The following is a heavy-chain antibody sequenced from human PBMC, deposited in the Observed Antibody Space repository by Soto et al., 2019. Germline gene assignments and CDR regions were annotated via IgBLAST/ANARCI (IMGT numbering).Heavy chain of an antibody. CDR3: TRATFGVGMDL. Sequence: EVQLVESGGGIVQPGGSLRLSCAAFGFTYRSYDMHWVRHVPGKGLEWVSSLGGAGAREYAGSVRGRFTISRDNAKNSLYLQMDSLRVGDTAVYYCTRATFGVGMDLWGQGTPVTVSS. V-gene: IGHV3-13*01. CDR2: LGGAGAR. CDR1: GFTYRSYD. D-gene: IGHD3-10*01. J-gene: IGHJ6*02.